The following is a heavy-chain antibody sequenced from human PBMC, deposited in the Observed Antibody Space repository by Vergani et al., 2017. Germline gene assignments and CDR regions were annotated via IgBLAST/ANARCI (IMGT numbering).Heavy chain of an antibody. J-gene: IGHJ6*02. Sequence: QVTLRESGPALVKPTQTLTLTCTFSGFSLSTSGMCVSWIRQPPGKALEWLARIDWDDDKYYSTSLKTRLTISKDTSKNQVVLTMTNMDPVDTATYYCARIQGGTSLPWDYYGMDVWGQGTTVTVSS. V-gene: IGHV2-70*15. CDR3: ARIQGGTSLPWDYYGMDV. D-gene: IGHD2-2*01. CDR1: GFSLSTSGMC. CDR2: IDWDDDK.